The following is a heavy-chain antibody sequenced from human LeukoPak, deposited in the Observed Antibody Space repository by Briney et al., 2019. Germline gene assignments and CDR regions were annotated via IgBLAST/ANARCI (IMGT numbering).Heavy chain of an antibody. V-gene: IGHV4-39*07. CDR2: INHSGST. D-gene: IGHD3-10*01. J-gene: IGHJ4*02. CDR3: ARVWGSGSDLDY. CDR1: GGSISSSGYY. Sequence: PSETLSLTCSVSGGSISSSGYYRSWIRQPPGKGLEWIGEINHSGSTNYNPSLKSRVTISVDTSKNQFSLKLSSVTAADTAVYYCARVWGSGSDLDYWGQGTLVTVSS.